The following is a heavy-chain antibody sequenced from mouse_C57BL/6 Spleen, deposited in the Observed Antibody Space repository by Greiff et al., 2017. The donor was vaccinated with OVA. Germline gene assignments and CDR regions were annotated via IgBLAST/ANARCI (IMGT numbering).Heavy chain of an antibody. CDR3: ARDRGLYYGNYGYFDV. J-gene: IGHJ1*03. Sequence: DVKLQESGGGLVKPGGSLKLSCAASGFTFSSYAMSWVRQTPEKRLEWVATISDGGSYTYYPDNVKGRFTISRDTATNNLYLQISHLKSEDTAMYYCARDRGLYYGNYGYFDVWGTGTTVTVSS. CDR2: ISDGGSYT. CDR1: GFTFSSYA. V-gene: IGHV5-4*01. D-gene: IGHD2-1*01.